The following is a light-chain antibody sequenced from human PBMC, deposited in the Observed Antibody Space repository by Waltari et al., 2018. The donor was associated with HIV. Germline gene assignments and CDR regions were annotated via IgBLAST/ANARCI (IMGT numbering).Light chain of an antibody. CDR3: QSYDSTNPYWV. CDR2: EDN. CDR1: SGRIARNY. V-gene: IGLV6-57*03. J-gene: IGLJ3*02. Sequence: NFMLTQPHSVSESPGKTVTISCPRRSGRIARNYVQWSQQRPGSAPTLVIFEDNQRPSVVPDRFSGSIDSSSNSASLTISGLKTEDEADYYCQSYDSTNPYWVFGGGTKLTVL.